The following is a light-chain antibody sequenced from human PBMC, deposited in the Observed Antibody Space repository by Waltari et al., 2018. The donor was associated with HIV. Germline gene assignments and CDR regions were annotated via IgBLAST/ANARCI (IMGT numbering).Light chain of an antibody. Sequence: QSALTQPASVSVSPGQSITIPCNGTSSDVGTYMLVSWYQQFPGKDPQLIVSEVFRRPSGISSRFSGTKSGNTASLTISKLRAEDEADYYCCSYAGDNHYVFGSGTQLTVL. CDR1: SSDVGTYML. V-gene: IGLV2-23*02. J-gene: IGLJ1*01. CDR3: CSYAGDNHYV. CDR2: EVF.